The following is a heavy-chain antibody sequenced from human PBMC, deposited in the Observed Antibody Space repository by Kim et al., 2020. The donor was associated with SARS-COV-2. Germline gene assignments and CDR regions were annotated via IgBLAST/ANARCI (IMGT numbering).Heavy chain of an antibody. CDR2: INHSGST. Sequence: SETLSLTCAVYGGSFSGYYWSWIRQPPGKGLEWIGEINHSGSTNYNPSLKSRVTISVDTSKNQFSLKLSSVTAADTVVYYCARGGYYGSGITVVPFDYWGQGTLVTVSS. J-gene: IGHJ4*02. CDR1: GGSFSGYY. CDR3: ARGGYYGSGITVVPFDY. V-gene: IGHV4-34*01. D-gene: IGHD3-10*01.